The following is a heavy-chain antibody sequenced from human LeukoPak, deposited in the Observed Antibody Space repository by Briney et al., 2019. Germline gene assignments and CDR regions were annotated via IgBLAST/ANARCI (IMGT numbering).Heavy chain of an antibody. CDR1: GFTFSSYA. V-gene: IGHV3-30*04. CDR2: ISYDGSNK. CDR3: ASGRAFDI. J-gene: IGHJ3*02. Sequence: GGSLRLSCAASGFTFSSYAMHWVRQAPGKGLEWVAVISYDGSNKYYADSVKGRFTISRDNSKNTLYLQMNSLRAEDTAGYYCASGRAFDIWGQGTMVTVSS.